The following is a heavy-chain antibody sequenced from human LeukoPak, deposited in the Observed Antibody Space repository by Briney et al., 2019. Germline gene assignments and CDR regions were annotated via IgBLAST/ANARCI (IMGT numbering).Heavy chain of an antibody. CDR3: ARDGLYSNGYSYFDS. CDR1: GVSISTYH. D-gene: IGHD5-18*01. CDR2: IHSSGST. V-gene: IGHV4-4*07. J-gene: IGHJ4*02. Sequence: PSETLSLTCTVSGVSISTYHWSWIRQPAGKGLAWIGRIHSSGSTNYDPSLKSRVTMSIDTSKNQFSLKVTSVTAADTAVYYCARDGLYSNGYSYFDSWGQGTLVTVSS.